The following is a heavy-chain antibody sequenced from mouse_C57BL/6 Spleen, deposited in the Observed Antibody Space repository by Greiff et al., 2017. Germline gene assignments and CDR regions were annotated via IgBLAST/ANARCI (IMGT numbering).Heavy chain of an antibody. CDR2: IHPNRGST. J-gene: IGHJ1*03. Sequence: QVQLQQPGAELVKPGASVKLSCKASGYTFTSYWMHWVKQRPGQGLEWIGMIHPNRGSTNYNEKFKSKATLTVDKSSSTAYMQLSSLTSEDSAVYYCARRGGSNYWYFDVWGTGTTVTVSS. V-gene: IGHV1-64*01. D-gene: IGHD1-1*01. CDR1: GYTFTSYW. CDR3: ARRGGSNYWYFDV.